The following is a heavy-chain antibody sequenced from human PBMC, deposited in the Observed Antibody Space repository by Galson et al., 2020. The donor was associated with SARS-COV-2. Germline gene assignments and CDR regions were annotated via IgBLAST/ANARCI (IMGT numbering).Heavy chain of an antibody. CDR2: IGPSGSTR. CDR3: ARVDLWSGSGGDAVDI. J-gene: IGHJ3*02. CDR1: GFSFSTYD. D-gene: IGHD3-3*01. Sequence: SLKISCVGSGFSFSTYDMNWVRQAPGKGLEWMSFIGPSGSTRYYAGSVRGRFTIPRDNAKNSLYLQMNSLRAEDTAVYYCARVDLWSGSGGDAVDIWGQGKMVTVSS. V-gene: IGHV3-48*03.